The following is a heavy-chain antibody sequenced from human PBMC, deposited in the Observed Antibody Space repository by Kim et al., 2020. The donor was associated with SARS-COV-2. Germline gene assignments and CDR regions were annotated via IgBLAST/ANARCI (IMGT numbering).Heavy chain of an antibody. CDR3: GRDDDV. CDR2: IYSGGST. J-gene: IGHJ4*02. D-gene: IGHD1-1*01. CDR1: GVIVSSNH. V-gene: IGHV3-53*01. Sequence: GGSLRLSCAASGVIVSSNHMNWVRQAPGKGLEWVAVIYSGGSTYYADSVTGRFTISRDNSKNTVYLQINSRRVEDTAGDYCGRDDDVWGQGTLVTV.